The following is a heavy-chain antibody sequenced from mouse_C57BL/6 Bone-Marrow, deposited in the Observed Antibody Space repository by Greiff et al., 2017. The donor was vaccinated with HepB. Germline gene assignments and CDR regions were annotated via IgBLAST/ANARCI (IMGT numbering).Heavy chain of an antibody. Sequence: VKLQQPGAELVKPGASVKLSCKASGYTFTSYWMHWVKQRPGRGLEWIGRIDPNSGGTKYNEKFKSKATLTVDKPSSTAYMQLSSLTSEDSAVYDCAGAYNYGSSFYAMDYWGQGTSVTVSS. CDR1: GYTFTSYW. D-gene: IGHD1-1*01. J-gene: IGHJ4*01. V-gene: IGHV1-72*01. CDR2: IDPNSGGT. CDR3: AGAYNYGSSFYAMDY.